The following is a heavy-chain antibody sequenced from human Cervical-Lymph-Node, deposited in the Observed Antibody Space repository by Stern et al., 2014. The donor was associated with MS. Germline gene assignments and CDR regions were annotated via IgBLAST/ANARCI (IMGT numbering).Heavy chain of an antibody. CDR2: MNPKTGNT. V-gene: IGHV1-8*01. CDR3: ARDLSDYYYGMDV. CDR1: GYTFTSYD. Sequence: VQLVESGAEVKKPGASVKVSCKASGYTFTSYDINWVRQAAGQGLEWMGWMNPKTGNTVYAQKFQGRVTMTRNTSITTAYMELSSLRSEDTAVYYCARDLSDYYYGMDVWGQGTTVTVSS. J-gene: IGHJ6*02. D-gene: IGHD6-19*01.